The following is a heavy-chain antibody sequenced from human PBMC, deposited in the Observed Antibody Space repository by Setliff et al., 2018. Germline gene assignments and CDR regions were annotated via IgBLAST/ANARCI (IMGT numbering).Heavy chain of an antibody. V-gene: IGHV4-34*01. CDR1: GGSFSGYY. Sequence: SETLSLTCAVYGGSFSGYYWSWIRQSPEKGLEWIGEISHSGNTNYNPSLKGRFTISRDNAKNSLYMQMNSLRAEDTAVYYCARGGSPYYFDYWGQGTLVTVSS. J-gene: IGHJ4*02. CDR3: ARGGSPYYFDY. CDR2: ISHSGNT.